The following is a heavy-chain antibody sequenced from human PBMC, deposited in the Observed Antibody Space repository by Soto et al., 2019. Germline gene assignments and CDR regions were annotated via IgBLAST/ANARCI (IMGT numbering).Heavy chain of an antibody. Sequence: QVHLVQSGAEAKKPGASVKVSCQGSGYAFTTYGITWVRQAPGQGLEWMGWISAHNGNTNYAQKLQGRVTVTRDTSTSTAYMELRSLRYDDTDVYYCARVRYGDYWGQGALVTVSS. D-gene: IGHD1-1*01. CDR1: GYAFTTYG. J-gene: IGHJ4*02. CDR2: ISAHNGNT. CDR3: ARVRYGDY. V-gene: IGHV1-18*01.